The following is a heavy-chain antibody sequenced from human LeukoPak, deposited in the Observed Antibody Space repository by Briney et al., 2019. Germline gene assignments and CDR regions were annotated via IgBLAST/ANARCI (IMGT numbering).Heavy chain of an antibody. J-gene: IGHJ4*02. Sequence: PGGSLRLSCIASGFTVSSNYMTWVRRAPGKGLQWVSIIYNGGHTYYADSVKGRFTISRDNSKNTLYLQMNSLRAEDTAVYYCARSPDYGDFFDYWGQGTLVTVSS. CDR2: IYNGGHT. D-gene: IGHD4-17*01. CDR3: ARSPDYGDFFDY. CDR1: GFTVSSNY. V-gene: IGHV3-53*01.